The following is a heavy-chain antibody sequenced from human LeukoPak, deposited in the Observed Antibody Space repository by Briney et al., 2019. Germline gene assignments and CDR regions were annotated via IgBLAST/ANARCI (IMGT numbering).Heavy chain of an antibody. Sequence: SETLSLTCTVSGYSISSGYYWGWIRQPPGKGLEWIGSIYHSGSTYYNPSLKSRVTISVDTSKNQFSLKLSSVTAADTAVYYCARDGLINWFDPWGQGTLVTVSS. CDR2: IYHSGST. J-gene: IGHJ5*02. D-gene: IGHD3/OR15-3a*01. CDR3: ARDGLINWFDP. CDR1: GYSISSGYY. V-gene: IGHV4-38-2*02.